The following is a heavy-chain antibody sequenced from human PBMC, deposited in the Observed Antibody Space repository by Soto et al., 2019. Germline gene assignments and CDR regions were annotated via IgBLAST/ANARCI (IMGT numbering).Heavy chain of an antibody. D-gene: IGHD6-19*01. CDR1: GGSISSYY. J-gene: IGHJ4*02. CDR2: IYYSGST. CDR3: ARGLYSVAGNGNFDY. Sequence: SETLSLTCTVSGGSISSYYWSWIRQPPGKGLEWIGYIYYSGSTNYNPSLKSRVTISVDTSKNQFSLKLSSVTAADTAVYYCARGLYSVAGNGNFDYWGQGTLVTVSS. V-gene: IGHV4-59*01.